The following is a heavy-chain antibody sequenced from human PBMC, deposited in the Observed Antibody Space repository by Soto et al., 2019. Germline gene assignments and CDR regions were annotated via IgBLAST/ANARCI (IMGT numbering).Heavy chain of an antibody. D-gene: IGHD2-2*01. CDR2: INAGNGNT. J-gene: IGHJ2*01. V-gene: IGHV1-3*01. CDR1: GYTFTSYA. Sequence: QVPLVQSGAEVKKPGASVKVSCKASGYTFTSYAMHWVRQAPGQRLEWMGWINAGNGNTKYSQKFQGRVTITRDTSASTAYMELSSLRSEDTAVYYCARQGHCSSTSCYYDYWYFDLWGRGTLVTVSS. CDR3: ARQGHCSSTSCYYDYWYFDL.